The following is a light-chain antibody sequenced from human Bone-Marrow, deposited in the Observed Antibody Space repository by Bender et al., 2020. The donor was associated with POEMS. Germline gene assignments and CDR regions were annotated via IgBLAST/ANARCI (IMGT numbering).Light chain of an antibody. CDR3: QSGDSSGTYEV. J-gene: IGLJ2*01. CDR1: AFPEQY. V-gene: IGLV3-25*03. CDR2: RNN. Sequence: SYELTQPPSMSVSPGQTARITCSTDAFPEQYAYWYQQKAGQAPSLLIFRNNERASGIPERFSGSSSGTTVTLTISGVQAEDEADYYCQSGDSSGTYEVFGGGTKLSVL.